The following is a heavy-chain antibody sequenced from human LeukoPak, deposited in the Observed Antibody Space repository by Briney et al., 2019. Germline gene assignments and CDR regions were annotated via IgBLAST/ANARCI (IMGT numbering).Heavy chain of an antibody. D-gene: IGHD3-22*01. Sequence: GGSLRLSCAASGFTFDDYGMIWLRHAPGKGLEWVSGMNWNGGSTGYADSVKGRFTISRDNAKNSLYLQLNSLRAEDTALYYCARGYYYDSSGYYYGHAYWGQGTLVTVSS. J-gene: IGHJ4*02. CDR1: GFTFDDYG. V-gene: IGHV3-20*04. CDR2: MNWNGGST. CDR3: ARGYYYDSSGYYYGHAY.